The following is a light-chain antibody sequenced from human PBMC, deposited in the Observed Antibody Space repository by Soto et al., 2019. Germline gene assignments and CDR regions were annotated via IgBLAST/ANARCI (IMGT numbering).Light chain of an antibody. CDR1: QDISNF. CDR3: XXXXXLPLS. Sequence: DIQMTQSPSSLSASVGDRVTITCQASQDISNFLNWYQHKSGKSPKLLINDASNLETGVPSRFSGSGSSTYFTFXINSXXPXXXXXXXXXXXXXLPLSFGPGTKVELK. CDR2: DAS. J-gene: IGKJ4*01. V-gene: IGKV1-33*01.